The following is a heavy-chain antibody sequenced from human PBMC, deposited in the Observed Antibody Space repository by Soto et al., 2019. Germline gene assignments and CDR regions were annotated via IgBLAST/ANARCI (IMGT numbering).Heavy chain of an antibody. CDR1: GGSFSGYY. V-gene: IGHV3-23*01. D-gene: IGHD3-3*01. Sequence: PSETLSLTCAVYGGSFSGYYWSWVRQAPGKGLEWVSAISGSGGSTYYADSVKGRFTISRDNSKNTLYLQMNSLRAEDTAVYYCAKTQPHYDFWSGSFNWFDPWGQGTLVTVSS. CDR2: ISGSGGST. CDR3: AKTQPHYDFWSGSFNWFDP. J-gene: IGHJ5*02.